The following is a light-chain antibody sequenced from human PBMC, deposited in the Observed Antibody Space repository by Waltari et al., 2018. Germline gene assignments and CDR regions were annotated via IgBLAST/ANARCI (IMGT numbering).Light chain of an antibody. V-gene: IGKV3-11*01. CDR1: KSISTD. J-gene: IGKJ4*01. CDR3: QQRSKWPRT. CDR2: DGF. Sequence: STRASKSISTDLAWYQQKYCQSPRLLIDDGFNRATGIPARFSGSVSGTDFTLTIRILEPEDFAVYYCQQRSKWPRTFGGGTKVEIK.